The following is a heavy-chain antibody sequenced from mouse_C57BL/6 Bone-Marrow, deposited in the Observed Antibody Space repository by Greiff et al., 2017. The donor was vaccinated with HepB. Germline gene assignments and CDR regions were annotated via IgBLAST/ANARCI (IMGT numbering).Heavy chain of an antibody. CDR2: ISSGGSYT. J-gene: IGHJ1*03. CDR1: GFTFSSYG. V-gene: IGHV5-6*01. Sequence: EVMLVESGGDLVKPGGSLKLSCAASGFTFSSYGMSWVRQTPDKRLEWVATISSGGSYTYYPDSVKGRFTISRDNAKNTLYLQMCSLKSEDTAMYYCARPRDGYYPYFDVWGTGTTVTVSS. D-gene: IGHD2-3*01. CDR3: ARPRDGYYPYFDV.